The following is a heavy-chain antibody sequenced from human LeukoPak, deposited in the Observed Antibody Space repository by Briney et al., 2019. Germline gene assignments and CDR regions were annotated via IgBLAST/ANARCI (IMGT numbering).Heavy chain of an antibody. J-gene: IGHJ4*02. CDR3: ASRELPTGTDY. CDR2: INPNSGGP. D-gene: IGHD1-1*01. V-gene: IGHV1-2*02. Sequence: GASVKLSSTASGYTFTVYYMHWVRQAPGQGLEWIGWINPNSGGPNYTQKSQGRATITRATPISTASMELSRLTSDATAVYYCASRELPTGTDYWGQGTLVTVSS. CDR1: GYTFTVYY.